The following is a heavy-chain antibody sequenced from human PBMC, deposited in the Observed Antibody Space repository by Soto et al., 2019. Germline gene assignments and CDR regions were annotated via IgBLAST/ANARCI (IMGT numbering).Heavy chain of an antibody. CDR3: ASLYSSGYYYGYYYGMDV. CDR2: IYYSGST. Sequence: LSLTCTVSGGSISSGDYYWSWIRQPPGKGLEWIGYIYYSGSTYYNPSLKSRVTISVDTSKNQFSLKLSSVTAADTAVYYCASLYSSGYYYGYYYGMDVWGQGTTVTVSS. V-gene: IGHV4-30-4*01. J-gene: IGHJ6*02. CDR1: GGSISSGDYY. D-gene: IGHD3-22*01.